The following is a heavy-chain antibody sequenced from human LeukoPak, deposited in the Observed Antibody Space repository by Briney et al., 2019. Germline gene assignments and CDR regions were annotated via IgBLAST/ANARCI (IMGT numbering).Heavy chain of an antibody. CDR3: TREELMNTAMAGSDY. CDR2: IRSKAYGGTT. J-gene: IGHJ4*02. V-gene: IGHV3-49*04. D-gene: IGHD5-18*01. Sequence: GGSLRLSCTASGFTFGDYAMSWVRQAPGKGLEWVGFIRSKAYGGTTEYAASVKGRFTISRDDSKSIAYLQMNSLKTEDTAVYYCTREELMNTAMAGSDYWGQGTLVTVSS. CDR1: GFTFGDYA.